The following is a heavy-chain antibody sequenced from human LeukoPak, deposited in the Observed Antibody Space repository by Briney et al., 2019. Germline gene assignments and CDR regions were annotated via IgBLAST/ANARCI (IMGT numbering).Heavy chain of an antibody. CDR3: ARGGELLPYYYYGMDV. Sequence: PGRSLRLSCAASGFSFSSYGMHWVRQAPGKGLEWVAVISYDGSSKYYADSVKGRFTISRDNAKNSLYLQMNSLRAEDTAVYYCARGGELLPYYYYGMDVWGQGTTVTVSS. J-gene: IGHJ6*02. V-gene: IGHV3-30-3*01. D-gene: IGHD1-7*01. CDR2: ISYDGSSK. CDR1: GFSFSSYG.